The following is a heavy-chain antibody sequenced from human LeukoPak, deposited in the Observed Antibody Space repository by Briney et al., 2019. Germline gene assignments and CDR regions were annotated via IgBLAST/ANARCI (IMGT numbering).Heavy chain of an antibody. J-gene: IGHJ6*02. V-gene: IGHV1-8*01. CDR3: ARGWADYDILTGAYYYYGMDV. Sequence: ASVKVSCKASGYTFTSYDINWVRQAPGQGLEWMGWMNPNSGNAGYAQKFQGRVTMTRNTSISTAYMELSSLRSEDTAVYYCARGWADYDILTGAYYYYGMDVWGQGTTVIVSS. CDR1: GYTFTSYD. CDR2: MNPNSGNA. D-gene: IGHD3-9*01.